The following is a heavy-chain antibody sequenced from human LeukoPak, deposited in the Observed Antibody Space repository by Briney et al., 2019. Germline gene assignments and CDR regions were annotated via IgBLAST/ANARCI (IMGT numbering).Heavy chain of an antibody. CDR3: AKALGRYSSRIDY. D-gene: IGHD6-13*01. CDR1: GVSISSYS. V-gene: IGHV4-59*01. J-gene: IGHJ4*02. CDR2: IYYSGST. Sequence: SETLSLTCTVPGVSISSYSWSWIRQPPGKGLEWIGYIYYSGSTNYNPSLKSRVTISVDTSKNQFSLKLSSVTAADTAVYYCAKALGRYSSRIDYWGQGTLVTVSS.